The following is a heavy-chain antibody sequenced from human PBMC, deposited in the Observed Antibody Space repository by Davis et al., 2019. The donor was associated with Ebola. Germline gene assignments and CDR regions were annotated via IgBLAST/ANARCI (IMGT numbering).Heavy chain of an antibody. J-gene: IGHJ4*02. CDR1: GFTFSSYW. CDR3: ARGMRGAPIDY. D-gene: IGHD1-26*01. CDR2: IKQDGSEK. V-gene: IGHV3-7*03. Sequence: PGGSLRLSCAASGFTFSSYWMSWVRQAPGKGLEWVANIKQDGSEKYYVDSVKGRFTISRDNSKNTLYLQMNSLRAEDTAVYYCARGMRGAPIDYWGQGTLVTVSS.